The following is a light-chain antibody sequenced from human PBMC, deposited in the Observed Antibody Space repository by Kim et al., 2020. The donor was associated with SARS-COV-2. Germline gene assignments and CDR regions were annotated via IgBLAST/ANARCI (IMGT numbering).Light chain of an antibody. Sequence: EIVLTQSPGTLSLSPGERATLSCRASQSVSSSYLAWYQQKPGQAPRLLIYGASSRATGIPDRFSGSGSGTDFTLTISRLEPEDFGVYYGQQYGSSPWTFGQGTKVDIK. J-gene: IGKJ1*01. CDR1: QSVSSSY. CDR3: QQYGSSPWT. V-gene: IGKV3-20*01. CDR2: GAS.